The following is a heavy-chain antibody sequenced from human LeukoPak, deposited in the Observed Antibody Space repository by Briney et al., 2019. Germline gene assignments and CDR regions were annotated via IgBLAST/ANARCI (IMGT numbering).Heavy chain of an antibody. CDR1: GFTFSSYA. Sequence: GGSLRLSCAASGFTFSSYAMSWVRQAPGKGLEWVSAISGSGGSTYYADSVKGRFTISRDNSKNTLYLQMNSLRAEDTAVYYCAKDRGSYYGGNTHPYYFDYWGQGTLVTVSS. CDR3: AKDRGSYYGGNTHPYYFDY. J-gene: IGHJ4*02. CDR2: ISGSGGST. D-gene: IGHD4-23*01. V-gene: IGHV3-23*01.